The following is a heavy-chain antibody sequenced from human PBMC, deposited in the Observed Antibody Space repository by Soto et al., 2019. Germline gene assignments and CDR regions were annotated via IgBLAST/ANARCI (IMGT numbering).Heavy chain of an antibody. V-gene: IGHV3-15*01. J-gene: IGHJ4*02. CDR2: IKSKTDGGTT. D-gene: IGHD1-1*01. Sequence: GGSLRLSCADSGFTLSNAWMSWVRQAPGKGLEWVGRIKSKTDGGTTDYAAPVKGRFTISRDDSKNTLYLQMNSLKTEDTAVYYCTTRGYNWNDNFDYWGQGTLVTVSS. CDR1: GFTLSNAW. CDR3: TTRGYNWNDNFDY.